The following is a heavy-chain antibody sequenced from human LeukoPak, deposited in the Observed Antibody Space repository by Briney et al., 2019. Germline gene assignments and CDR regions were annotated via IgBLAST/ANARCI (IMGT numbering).Heavy chain of an antibody. CDR2: IVVGSGNT. D-gene: IGHD2-21*02. V-gene: IGHV1-58*01. CDR1: GFTFTSSA. J-gene: IGHJ6*02. Sequence: ASVKVSCKASGFTFTSSAVQWVRQARGQRLEWIGWIVVGSGNTNYAQKFQERATITRDMSTSTAYMELSSLRSEDTAVYYCAAEGPPAYCGGDCYSYYYYGMDVWGQGTTVTVSS. CDR3: AAEGPPAYCGGDCYSYYYYGMDV.